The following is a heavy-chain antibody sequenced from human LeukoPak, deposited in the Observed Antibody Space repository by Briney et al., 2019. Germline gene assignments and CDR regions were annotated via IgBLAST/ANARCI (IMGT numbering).Heavy chain of an antibody. CDR3: AKQQRLVRGRYYYYMDV. J-gene: IGHJ6*03. CDR1: GFTFSSYG. D-gene: IGHD6-13*01. Sequence: GGSLRLSCAASGFTFSSYGMHWVRQAPGKGLEWVAFIRYDGSNKYYADSVKGRFTISRDNSKNTLYLQMNSLRAEDTAVYYCAKQQRLVRGRYYYYMDVWGKGTTVTVSS. CDR2: IRYDGSNK. V-gene: IGHV3-30*02.